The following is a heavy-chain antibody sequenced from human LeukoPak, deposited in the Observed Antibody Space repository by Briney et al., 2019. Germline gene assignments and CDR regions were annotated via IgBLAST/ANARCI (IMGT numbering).Heavy chain of an antibody. Sequence: SETLSLTRTVSGGSISSYYWSWIRQPPGKGLEWIGYIYYSGSTNYNPSLKSRVTISVDTSKNKFSLKLSSVTAADTAVYYCARDGGYGFDYWGQGTLVTVSS. D-gene: IGHD5-18*01. CDR3: ARDGGYGFDY. CDR1: GGSISSYY. CDR2: IYYSGST. J-gene: IGHJ4*02. V-gene: IGHV4-59*01.